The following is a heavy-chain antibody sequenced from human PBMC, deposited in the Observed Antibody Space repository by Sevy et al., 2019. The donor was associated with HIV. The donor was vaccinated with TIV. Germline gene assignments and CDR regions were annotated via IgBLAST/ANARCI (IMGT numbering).Heavy chain of an antibody. J-gene: IGHJ4*02. CDR2: ISSSSSTI. CDR3: ARDWGYDLPLAYYFDY. D-gene: IGHD5-12*01. CDR1: GFTFSSYS. V-gene: IGHV3-48*02. Sequence: GGSLRLSCAASGFTFSSYSMNWVRQAPGKGLEWVSYISSSSSTIYYADSVKGRFTISRDNAKNSLYLQMNSLRDEDTAVYYCARDWGYDLPLAYYFDYWGQGTLVTVSS.